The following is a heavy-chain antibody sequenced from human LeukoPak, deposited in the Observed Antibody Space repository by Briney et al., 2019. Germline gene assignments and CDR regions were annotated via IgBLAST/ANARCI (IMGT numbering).Heavy chain of an antibody. V-gene: IGHV4-61*01. J-gene: IGHJ4*02. CDR3: ACWVRGRNPRLDC. Sequence: KPSETLSLTCTVSGGSVSGDSLYWRWLRQSPGKGLEWIGYVSYSAYTHYNPSLESRVTISIDTSKNQFSLYLSSVTTADTAVYYCACWVRGRNPRLDCWGQGTLVTVSS. CDR2: VSYSAYT. CDR1: GGSVSGDSLY. D-gene: IGHD3-10*01.